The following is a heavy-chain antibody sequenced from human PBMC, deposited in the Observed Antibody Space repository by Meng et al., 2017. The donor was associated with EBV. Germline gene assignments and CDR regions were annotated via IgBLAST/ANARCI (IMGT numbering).Heavy chain of an antibody. Sequence: QGRLVQFAAEVKKPGSSVKVSCKTSGGPFRYYAISWVRQAPGQGLEWLGGFLPRLGAPNYAQKFHGRVKITADESTSTHYMDLSSLRSEDTAIYYCASESGRGYTPDYWGQGTLVTVSS. CDR2: FLPRLGAP. J-gene: IGHJ4*02. CDR1: GGPFRYYA. D-gene: IGHD3-10*01. V-gene: IGHV1-69*01. CDR3: ASESGRGYTPDY.